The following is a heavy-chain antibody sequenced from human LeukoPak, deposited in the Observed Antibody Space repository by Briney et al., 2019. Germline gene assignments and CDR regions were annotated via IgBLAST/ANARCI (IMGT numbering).Heavy chain of an antibody. D-gene: IGHD1-26*01. CDR3: ARERGNLRGDAFDI. Sequence: PSETLSLTCAVFGGSFSGYYWTWIRQPAGKGLEWIGRIYSSGNTNYNPSLESRVTMSIDTSKKQISLKLTSVTAADTAVYYCARERGNLRGDAFDIWGQGTMVTVSS. V-gene: IGHV4-4*07. CDR1: GGSFSGYY. J-gene: IGHJ3*02. CDR2: IYSSGNT.